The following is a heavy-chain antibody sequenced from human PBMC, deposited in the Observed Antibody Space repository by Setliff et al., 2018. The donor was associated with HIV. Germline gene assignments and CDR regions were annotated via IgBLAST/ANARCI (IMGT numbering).Heavy chain of an antibody. CDR3: STYGGNKWGSFDF. D-gene: IGHD7-27*01. CDR2: INDSDTNHRGST. J-gene: IGHJ4*02. V-gene: IGHV4-34*10. CDR1: GGSFSDYH. Sequence: SETLSLTCAVYGGSFSDYHWNWIRQSPGKGLEWIGEINDSDTNHRGSTNYNPSLRGRVTMSIDTSKNQFSLKLTSVTAADTAVYYCSTYGGNKWGSFDFWGPGTLVTVSS.